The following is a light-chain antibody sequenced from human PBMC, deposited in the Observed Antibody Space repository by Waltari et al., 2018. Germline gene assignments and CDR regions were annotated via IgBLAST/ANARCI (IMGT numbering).Light chain of an antibody. V-gene: IGKV2-30*01. CDR1: QSLVFSDGNCC. CDR2: KIS. J-gene: IGKJ2*01. Sequence: DVVMTQSPLSLPVTLGQPASISCRSGQSLVFSDGNCCLSWVHHRPGQSPRRLIYKISNRDSGVPDRFSGGGAGTDFTLKISRVEAEDIGVYYCMQATHWPYTFGQGTKLEIK. CDR3: MQATHWPYT.